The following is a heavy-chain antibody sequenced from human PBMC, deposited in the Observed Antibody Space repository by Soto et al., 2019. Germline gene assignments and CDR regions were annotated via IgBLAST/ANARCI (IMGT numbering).Heavy chain of an antibody. J-gene: IGHJ6*04. D-gene: IGHD2-21*01. CDR2: IIPIFGTA. Sequence: QGSRKASGGTFSSYAISWVRQAPGQGLEWMGGIIPIFGTANYAQKFQGKVTITADGTTSTAYKELSSLRSEGTAGDYCGILCADTYDYSYDMHGCVYGTTVTGAS. CDR1: GGTFSSYA. V-gene: IGHV1-69*01. CDR3: GILCADTYDYSYDMHG.